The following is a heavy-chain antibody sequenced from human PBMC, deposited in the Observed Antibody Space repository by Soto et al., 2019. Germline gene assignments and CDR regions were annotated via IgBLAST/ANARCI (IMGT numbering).Heavy chain of an antibody. D-gene: IGHD2-15*01. CDR1: GFTFSDYY. J-gene: IGHJ3*02. CDR3: ARDMGLGYCSGGSCYPPTDAFDI. Sequence: GGSLRLSCAASGFTFSDYYMSWIRQAPGKGLEWVSYISSSGSTIYYADSVKGRFTISRDNAKNSLYLQMNSLRAEDTAVYYCARDMGLGYCSGGSCYPPTDAFDIWGQGTMVTVSS. V-gene: IGHV3-11*01. CDR2: ISSSGSTI.